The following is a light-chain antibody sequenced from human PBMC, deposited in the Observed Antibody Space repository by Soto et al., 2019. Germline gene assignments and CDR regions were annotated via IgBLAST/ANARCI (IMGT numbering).Light chain of an antibody. CDR2: AAS. V-gene: IGKV1-39*01. Sequence: DIQMTQSPSSLSASVGDRVTITCRASQSISTYLNWYQQKPGKAPKLLIYAASSFQSGVPSRFSGSGSGTDFTLTISSLQPEDFATYYCQQSYSTPTFGQGTKVEI. CDR1: QSISTY. CDR3: QQSYSTPT. J-gene: IGKJ1*01.